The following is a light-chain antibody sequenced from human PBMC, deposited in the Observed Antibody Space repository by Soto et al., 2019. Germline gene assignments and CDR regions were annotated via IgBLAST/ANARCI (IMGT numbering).Light chain of an antibody. V-gene: IGKV1-5*03. CDR2: KAS. Sequence: DIHLTHSSPTLSASVGDRVTITCRASQSISTFLAWYQRKPGKAPNLLIYKASSLESGVPSRFSGSGSGTEFTLTINSLQPDDFATYYCQQYNAYPYTFGQGTRLEIK. CDR3: QQYNAYPYT. J-gene: IGKJ5*01. CDR1: QSISTF.